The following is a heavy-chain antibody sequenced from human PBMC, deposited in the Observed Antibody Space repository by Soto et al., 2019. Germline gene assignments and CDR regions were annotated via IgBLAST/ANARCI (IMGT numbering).Heavy chain of an antibody. J-gene: IGHJ6*02. Sequence: QVQMQESGPGLVKPSQTLSLTCTVSGGSISSGGYYWSWIRQHTGKGLEWIGYIYYSGTTYYNPSLKSRVTISVDTSKNQFSLKLSAVTAADTAVYYCARDRSANVHHYYGMDVWGQGTTVTVSS. CDR1: GGSISSGGYY. CDR2: IYYSGTT. V-gene: IGHV4-31*03. CDR3: ARDRSANVHHYYGMDV.